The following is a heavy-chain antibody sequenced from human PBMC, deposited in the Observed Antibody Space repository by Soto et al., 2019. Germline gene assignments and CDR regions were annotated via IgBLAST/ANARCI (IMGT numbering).Heavy chain of an antibody. J-gene: IGHJ5*02. D-gene: IGHD2-15*01. CDR2: ISGSGGST. CDR3: AKDPIAVVTPRRWFDP. CDR1: GFTFSSYA. Sequence: GGSLRLSCAASGFTFSSYAMSWVRQAPGKGLEWVSAISGSGGSTYYADSVKGRFTISRDNSKNTLYLQMNSLRAEDTAVYYCAKDPIAVVTPRRWFDPWGQGTLVTVSS. V-gene: IGHV3-23*01.